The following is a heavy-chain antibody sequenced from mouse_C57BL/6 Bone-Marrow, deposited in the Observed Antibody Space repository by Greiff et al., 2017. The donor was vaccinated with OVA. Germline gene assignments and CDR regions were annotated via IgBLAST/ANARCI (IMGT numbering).Heavy chain of an antibody. Sequence: EVQLQQSGAELVRPGSSVKLSCKTSGYTFPSYGINWVKQRPGQGLDWIGYIYIGNGYTEYNEKFKGKATLTSDTSSSTAYMQLSSLKSKDSAIYFCARSMDYGSSLVSWFAYGGQGTLVTVSA. CDR2: IYIGNGYT. CDR3: ARSMDYGSSLVSWFAY. J-gene: IGHJ3*01. V-gene: IGHV1-58*01. D-gene: IGHD1-1*01. CDR1: GYTFPSYG.